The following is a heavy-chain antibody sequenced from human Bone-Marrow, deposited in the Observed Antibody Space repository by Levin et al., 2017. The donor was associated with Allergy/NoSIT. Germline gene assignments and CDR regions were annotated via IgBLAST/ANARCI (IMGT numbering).Heavy chain of an antibody. CDR3: AKEQDSSTWYGVDS. D-gene: IGHD6-13*01. J-gene: IGHJ4*02. CDR1: GFTFTNFA. Sequence: QPGGSLRLSCAISGFTFTNFAMTWVRQAPGKGLEWVSTVTGSGQTKFYAASVRGRFIISRDDSTDTLYLQMQSLRADDTAVYYCAKEQDSSTWYGVDSWGQGTQVTVSS. V-gene: IGHV3-23*01. CDR2: VTGSGQTK.